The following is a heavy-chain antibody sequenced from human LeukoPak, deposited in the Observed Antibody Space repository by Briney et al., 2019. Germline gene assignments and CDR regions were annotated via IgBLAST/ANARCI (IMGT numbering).Heavy chain of an antibody. D-gene: IGHD1-26*01. CDR3: AKMKGHPLPKYYMDV. V-gene: IGHV3-23*01. J-gene: IGHJ6*01. CDR1: GFTFSGFA. Sequence: GGSLRLSCAASGFTFSGFAMRWVRRTPGKGLEWVSGISGSGDNTLYADSVKGRFTISRDNSKTTLYLEMNSLRAEDTAIYYCAKMKGHPLPKYYMDVWGQGTTVTVSS. CDR2: ISGSGDNT.